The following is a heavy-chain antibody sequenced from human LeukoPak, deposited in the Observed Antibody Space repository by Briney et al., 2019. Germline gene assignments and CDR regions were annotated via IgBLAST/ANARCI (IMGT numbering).Heavy chain of an antibody. V-gene: IGHV4-38-2*02. D-gene: IGHD3-3*01. CDR1: GYSISSGYY. J-gene: IGHJ5*02. CDR2: IYTSGST. CDR3: ARGDFIAFDP. Sequence: NPSETLSLTCTVSGYSISSGYYWGWIRQPPGKGLEWIGSIYTSGSTNYNPSLKSRVTISVDTSKNQFSLKLSSVTAADTAVYYCARGDFIAFDPWGQGTLVTVSS.